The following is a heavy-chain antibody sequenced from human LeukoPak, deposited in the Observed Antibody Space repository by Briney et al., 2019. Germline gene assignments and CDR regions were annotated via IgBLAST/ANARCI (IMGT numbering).Heavy chain of an antibody. CDR2: ISTGSNTM. Sequence: GGSLRLSCAVSGFTFRSYSMNWVRQAPGKGLEWVSYISTGSNTMYYADSVKGRFTISRDDAKNSLYLQMSSLRGGDTAVYYCARGSGSSDYWGQGPPVSVSS. CDR1: GFTFRSYS. V-gene: IGHV3-48*01. J-gene: IGHJ4*02. D-gene: IGHD3-10*01. CDR3: ARGSGSSDY.